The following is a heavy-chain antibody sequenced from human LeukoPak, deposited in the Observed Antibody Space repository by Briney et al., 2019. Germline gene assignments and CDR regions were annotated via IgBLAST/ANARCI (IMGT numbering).Heavy chain of an antibody. CDR3: ARDYSGQWEQLTGWWIDP. V-gene: IGHV1-46*01. J-gene: IGHJ5*02. CDR2: INPSGDFR. Sequence: GASVKVSCKASGYTFTSYYMHWVRQAPGQGLEWMAIINPSGDFRSYAQKFQGRVTVTRDMSTRTVYMELSDLRPEDTALYYCARDYSGQWEQLTGWWIDPWGQGTLVIASS. CDR1: GYTFTSYY. D-gene: IGHD1-26*01.